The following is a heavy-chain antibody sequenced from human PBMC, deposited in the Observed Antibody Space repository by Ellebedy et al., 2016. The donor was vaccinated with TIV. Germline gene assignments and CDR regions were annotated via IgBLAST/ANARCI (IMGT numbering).Heavy chain of an antibody. V-gene: IGHV4-4*07. CDR2: IYTSGST. D-gene: IGHD4-17*01. CDR1: GGSISSYY. Sequence: MPSETLSLTCTVSGGSISSYYWSWIRQPAGKGLGWIGRIYTSGSTNYNPSLKSRVTMSVDTSKNQFSLKLSSVTAADTAVYYCARGGTTVTGVDYWGQGTLVTVSS. CDR3: ARGGTTVTGVDY. J-gene: IGHJ4*02.